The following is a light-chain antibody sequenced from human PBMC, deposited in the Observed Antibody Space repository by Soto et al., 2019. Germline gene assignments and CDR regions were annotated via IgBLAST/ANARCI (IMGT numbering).Light chain of an antibody. CDR3: QQHSSARRS. Sequence: EIVLTQSPGTLSLSPGERATLSCRASQSVSSSHLAWYQHKPGQAPRLLIYAASSRATGSPDRFSGGGSGTDFTLTISSLDPEDFAVYYCQQHSSARRSFGQGTKVDIK. CDR1: QSVSSSH. V-gene: IGKV3-20*01. J-gene: IGKJ1*01. CDR2: AAS.